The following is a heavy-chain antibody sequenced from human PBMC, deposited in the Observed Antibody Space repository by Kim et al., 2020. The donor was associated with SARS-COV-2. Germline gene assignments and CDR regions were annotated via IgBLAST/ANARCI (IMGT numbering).Heavy chain of an antibody. Sequence: SETLSLTCAVYGGSFSGYYWSWIRQPPGKGLEWIGEINHSGSTNYNPSLKSRVTISVDTSKNQFSLKLSSVTAADTAVYYCARGREKDIVVVVAATDFDYWGQGTLVTVSS. CDR2: INHSGST. V-gene: IGHV4-34*01. D-gene: IGHD2-15*01. CDR3: ARGREKDIVVVVAATDFDY. CDR1: GGSFSGYY. J-gene: IGHJ4*02.